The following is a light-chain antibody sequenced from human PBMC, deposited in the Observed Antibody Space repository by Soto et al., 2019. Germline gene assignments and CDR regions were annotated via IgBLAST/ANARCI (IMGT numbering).Light chain of an antibody. Sequence: SVGSGKIGRASCRASQTVCSNLPWSQQKPGQAPRLLIYGASTRASGAPASIRGSGAGTEFTLTSTSQQSEDVAVYLCQQYNNWPPHAFGGGTKVDIK. J-gene: IGKJ4*02. CDR1: QTVCSN. CDR2: GAS. V-gene: IGKV3-15*01. CDR3: QQYNNWPPHA.